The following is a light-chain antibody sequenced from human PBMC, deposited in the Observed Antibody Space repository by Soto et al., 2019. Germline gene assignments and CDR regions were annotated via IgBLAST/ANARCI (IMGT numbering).Light chain of an antibody. J-gene: IGLJ2*01. CDR3: SSYTSSSNAYVL. CDR1: SSDVGGYNY. Sequence: QSALTQPASVSGSPGQSITISCTGTSSDVGGYNYVSWYQQHPGKAPKLMISEVTNRPSGVSNRFSGSKSGNTASLTISGLQAEDEADYYCSSYTSSSNAYVLFGGGTKVTVL. V-gene: IGLV2-14*01. CDR2: EVT.